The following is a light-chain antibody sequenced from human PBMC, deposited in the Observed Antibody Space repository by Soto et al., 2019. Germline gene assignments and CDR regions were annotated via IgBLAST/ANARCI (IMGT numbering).Light chain of an antibody. Sequence: QSALTQPRSVSGSPGQSITISCTGTISDVGGHNYVSWYQQYPGKAPKLLLSSVSERPSGVPDRFSGSKSGNTASLTISGLQAEDEADYYCCSYAGTYTGVFGTGTKVTVL. CDR2: SVS. J-gene: IGLJ1*01. CDR3: CSYAGTYTGV. V-gene: IGLV2-11*01. CDR1: ISDVGGHNY.